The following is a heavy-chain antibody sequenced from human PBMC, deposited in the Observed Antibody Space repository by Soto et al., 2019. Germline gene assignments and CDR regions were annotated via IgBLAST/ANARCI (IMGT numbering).Heavy chain of an antibody. CDR3: ARHLSGAITVLWYFDL. CDR2: IYYSGST. D-gene: IGHD3-16*01. CDR1: GGSISSSSYY. J-gene: IGHJ2*01. V-gene: IGHV4-39*01. Sequence: SETLSLTCTVSGGSISSSSYYWGWIRQPPGKGLEWIGSIYYSGSTYYNPSLKSRVTISVDTSKNQFSLKLSSVTAADTAVYYCARHLSGAITVLWYFDLWGRGTLVTVSS.